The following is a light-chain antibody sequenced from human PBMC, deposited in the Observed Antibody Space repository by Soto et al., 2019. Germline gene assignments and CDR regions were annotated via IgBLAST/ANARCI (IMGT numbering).Light chain of an antibody. Sequence: DIQMSQSPSTLSTSVGDRVTITCRASQSISSLLAWFQQKPGKAPEILIYKASSLESGVPSRFSGSGSGTEFTLTISSLQPDDFATYYCLQYSSFPVTFGQGTRLEIK. J-gene: IGKJ5*01. CDR2: KAS. V-gene: IGKV1-5*03. CDR1: QSISSL. CDR3: LQYSSFPVT.